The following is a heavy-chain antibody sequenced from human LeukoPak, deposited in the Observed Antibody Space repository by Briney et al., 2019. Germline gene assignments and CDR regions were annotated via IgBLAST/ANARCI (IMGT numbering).Heavy chain of an antibody. Sequence: GGSLRLSCAASGLTFSTYAMSWVRQAPGKGLEWVSVISGSGGDTFYADSVKGRFTISRDNSKNTLYLQMNSLRAEDTALYYCARDRVAGTSPKMDHWGQGTLVTVSS. V-gene: IGHV3-23*01. CDR1: GLTFSTYA. CDR3: ARDRVAGTSPKMDH. D-gene: IGHD1-7*01. J-gene: IGHJ4*02. CDR2: ISGSGGDT.